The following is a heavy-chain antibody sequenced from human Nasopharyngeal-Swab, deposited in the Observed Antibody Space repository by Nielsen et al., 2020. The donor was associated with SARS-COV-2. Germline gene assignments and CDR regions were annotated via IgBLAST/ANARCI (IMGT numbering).Heavy chain of an antibody. J-gene: IGHJ4*02. CDR3: ARVGSGYGYIDS. CDR1: GGSILNYY. V-gene: IGHV4-59*01. Sequence: LSCTVSGGSILNYYWSWIRQPPGKGLEYIGYIYYSGNTNYNPSLKSRVTISVDTSKNQFSLKLNSVTAADTAVYYCARVGSGYGYIDSWGQGILVTVSS. CDR2: IYYSGNT. D-gene: IGHD5-12*01.